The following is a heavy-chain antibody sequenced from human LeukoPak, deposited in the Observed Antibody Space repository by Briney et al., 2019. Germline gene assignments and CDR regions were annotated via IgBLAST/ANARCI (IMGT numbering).Heavy chain of an antibody. V-gene: IGHV4-4*07. CDR3: ARAPSSSSRPFDY. Sequence: SETLSITCTVSGGSISSYYWSWIRQPAGKGLEWIGRIYTSGNTNYNPSLKSRLNMSVDTSKNWFSLKLSSVTAADTALYYCARAPSSSSRPFDYWGQGTLVTVSA. J-gene: IGHJ4*02. CDR1: GGSISSYY. D-gene: IGHD6-6*01. CDR2: IYTSGNT.